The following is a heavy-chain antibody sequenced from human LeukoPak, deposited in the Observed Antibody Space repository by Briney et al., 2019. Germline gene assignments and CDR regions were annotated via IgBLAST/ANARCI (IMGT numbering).Heavy chain of an antibody. J-gene: IGHJ4*02. D-gene: IGHD1-26*01. CDR1: GFIFSSYW. Sequence: GGSLRLSCAGSGFIFSSYWMSWVRQAPGKGLEWVANIEQDGSEKHYVESVRGRFTVSRDNAKNSVYLQMDSLRVEDTAVYYCAARWELLVGSDYWGQGTLVTVSS. CDR3: AARWELLVGSDY. CDR2: IEQDGSEK. V-gene: IGHV3-7*01.